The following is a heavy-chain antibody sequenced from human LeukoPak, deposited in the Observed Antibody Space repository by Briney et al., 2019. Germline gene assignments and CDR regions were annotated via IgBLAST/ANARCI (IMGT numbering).Heavy chain of an antibody. J-gene: IGHJ5*02. CDR2: ISTSGVST. V-gene: IGHV3-23*01. D-gene: IGHD2-2*01. Sequence: GGSLRLSCAASGFTFSSYAMSWVRQAPGKGLEWVSAISTSGVSTYYADSVKGRFTISRDNSKNTLYLQMNSLRAEDTAVYYCAKLPGAIVVVPAATWGRGTLVTVSS. CDR3: AKLPGAIVVVPAAT. CDR1: GFTFSSYA.